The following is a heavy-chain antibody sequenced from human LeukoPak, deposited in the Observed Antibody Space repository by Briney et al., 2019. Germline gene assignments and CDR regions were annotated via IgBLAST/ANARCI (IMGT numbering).Heavy chain of an antibody. J-gene: IGHJ4*02. CDR3: ARGSGGIQLWHFDY. Sequence: GGSLRLSCAASGFTFVDYGMSWVRQAPGKGLEWVSGINWNGGSTGYADPVKGRFTISRDNAKNSLYLQMNSLRAEDTALYYCARGSGGIQLWHFDYWGQGTLVTVSS. D-gene: IGHD5-18*01. CDR1: GFTFVDYG. CDR2: INWNGGST. V-gene: IGHV3-20*04.